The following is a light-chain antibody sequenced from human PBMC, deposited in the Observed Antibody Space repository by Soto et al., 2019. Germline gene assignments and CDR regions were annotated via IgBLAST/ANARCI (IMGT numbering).Light chain of an antibody. CDR1: SDEVGAFNY. V-gene: IGLV2-14*01. CDR2: EVT. J-gene: IGLJ1*01. Sequence: QSALTQPASVSGSPGQSITISCTGTSDEVGAFNYVSWYQHHPGKAPKLMIFEVTRRPSGVSNRFSGYKSGNTASLTISGLQAEYEADYYCTSYASSVNYDFGTGTKVTVL. CDR3: TSYASSVNYD.